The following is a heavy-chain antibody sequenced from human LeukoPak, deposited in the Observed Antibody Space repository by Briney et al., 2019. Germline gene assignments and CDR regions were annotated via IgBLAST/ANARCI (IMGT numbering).Heavy chain of an antibody. CDR2: IIPIFGTA. CDR3: ARVSGYSYGFGYFDL. D-gene: IGHD5-18*01. Sequence: SVKVSCKVSGYTLTELSMHWVRQAPGQGLEWMGGIIPIFGTANYAQKFQGRVTITADESTSTAYMELSSLRSEDTAVYYCARVSGYSYGFGYFDLWGRGTLVTVSS. CDR1: GYTLTELS. V-gene: IGHV1-69*13. J-gene: IGHJ2*01.